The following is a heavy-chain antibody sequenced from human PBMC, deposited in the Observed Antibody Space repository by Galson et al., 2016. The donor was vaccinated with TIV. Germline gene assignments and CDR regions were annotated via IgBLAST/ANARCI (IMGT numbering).Heavy chain of an antibody. J-gene: IGHJ6*02. CDR3: ARERAPGYWDSTSCDGYYGFDV. CDR2: INPHSGGT. CDR1: GYTFTHYF. V-gene: IGHV1-2*05. Sequence: SVKVSCKASGYTFTHYFVHWVRQAPGQGLEWMGRINPHSGGTDYAPKFQGRVTMTRDTSISTAYMDLSGLKSDDTVVYYCARERAPGYWDSTSCDGYYGFDVWGQGTTVTVSS. D-gene: IGHD2-2*03.